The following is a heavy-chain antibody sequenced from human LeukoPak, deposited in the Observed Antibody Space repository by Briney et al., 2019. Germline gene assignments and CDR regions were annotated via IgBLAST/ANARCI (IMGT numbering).Heavy chain of an antibody. D-gene: IGHD6-19*01. CDR1: IGSLRRYY. Sequence: SDTQALTRAVSIGSLRRYYGSWIRQPPGKGREWIGYIYYSGSTNYNPSLQSRVTISVDTSKNQFTLKLSSVTAADTAVYYCARDVSSGNDAFDIWGQGTMVTVSS. V-gene: IGHV4-59*01. CDR2: IYYSGST. J-gene: IGHJ3*02. CDR3: ARDVSSGNDAFDI.